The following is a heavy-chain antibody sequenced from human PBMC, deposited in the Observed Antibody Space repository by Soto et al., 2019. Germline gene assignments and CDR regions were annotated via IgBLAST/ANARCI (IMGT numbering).Heavy chain of an antibody. J-gene: IGHJ4*02. CDR1: VFTFSSYS. CDR3: ARDRGWLQTAYFDY. Sequence: GGSLRLSCAASVFTFSSYSMNWVRQAPGKGLEWVSSISSSSSYIYYADSVKGRFTISRDNAKNSLYLQMNSLRAEDTAVYYCARDRGWLQTAYFDYWGQGTLVTVSS. V-gene: IGHV3-21*01. CDR2: ISSSSSYI. D-gene: IGHD3-10*01.